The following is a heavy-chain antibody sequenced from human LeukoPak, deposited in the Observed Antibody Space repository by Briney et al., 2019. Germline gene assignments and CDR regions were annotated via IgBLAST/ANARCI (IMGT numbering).Heavy chain of an antibody. V-gene: IGHV4-61*02. CDR1: GGSISSGSYY. J-gene: IGHJ4*02. Sequence: SETLSLTCTVSGGSISSGSYYWSWIRQPAGKGLEWIGRIYTSGSTNYNPSLKSRVTISVDTSKNQFSLKLSSVTAADTAVYYCARQDYYCSSTSCYFDYWGQGTLVTVSS. D-gene: IGHD2-2*01. CDR2: IYTSGST. CDR3: ARQDYYCSSTSCYFDY.